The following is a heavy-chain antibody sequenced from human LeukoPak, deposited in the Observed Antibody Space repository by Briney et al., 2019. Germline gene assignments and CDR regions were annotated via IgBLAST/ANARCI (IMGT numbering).Heavy chain of an antibody. J-gene: IGHJ3*01. D-gene: IGHD2/OR15-2a*01. CDR2: ITSTSSDI. CDR3: ARIRRSPLLRDAFDL. Sequence: GGSLRLSCAASEFTFSSHAMIWVRQAPGKGLEWASSITSTSSDIFYTDSVKGRFTISRDNAKSSLYLQMNSLRAEDTAVFYCARIRRSPLLRDAFDLWGQGTMVTVSS. CDR1: EFTFSSHA. V-gene: IGHV3-21*01.